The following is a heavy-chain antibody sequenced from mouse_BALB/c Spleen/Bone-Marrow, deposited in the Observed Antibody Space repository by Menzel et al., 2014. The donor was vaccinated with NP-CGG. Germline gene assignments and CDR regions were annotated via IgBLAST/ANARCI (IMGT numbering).Heavy chain of an antibody. V-gene: IGHV1S22*01. CDR3: TRYRYDADYFDY. J-gene: IGHJ2*01. Sequence: LKESGSELVRPGASVKLSCKASGYTFTSYWMHWVKQRPGRGLEWIGNFYPGSGSTNYDEKFKSKATLTVDTSSNTAYMQLSSLTSEDSAVYYCTRYRYDADYFDYWGQGTTLTVSS. CDR2: FYPGSGST. CDR1: GYTFTSYW. D-gene: IGHD2-14*01.